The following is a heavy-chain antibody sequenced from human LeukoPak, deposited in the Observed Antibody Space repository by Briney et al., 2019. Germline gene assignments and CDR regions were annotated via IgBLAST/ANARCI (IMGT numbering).Heavy chain of an antibody. CDR1: EFSVGSNY. V-gene: IGHV3-66*01. D-gene: IGHD3-16*02. J-gene: IGHJ4*02. CDR2: IYSGGST. Sequence: PGGSLRLSCAASEFSVGSNYMTWVRQAPGKGLEWVSLIYSGGSTYYADSVKGRFTISRDNSKNTLYLQMNSLRTEDTAVYYCAKAAGVKTFGEVIVSTHRPNIDYWGQGTLVIVSS. CDR3: AKAAGVKTFGEVIVSTHRPNIDY.